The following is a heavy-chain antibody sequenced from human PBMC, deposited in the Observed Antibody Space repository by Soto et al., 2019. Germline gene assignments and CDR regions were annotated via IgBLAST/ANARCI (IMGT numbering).Heavy chain of an antibody. CDR2: ISTYNGNT. J-gene: IGHJ6*04. D-gene: IGHD5-18*01. CDR3: ARDTDTAMDEYYHYGMDV. CDR1: GYTFTSYG. Sequence: ASVKVSCKASGYTFTSYGISWVRQAPGQGLEWMGWISTYNGNTNDAQKVQGRVTMTTDTSTSTAYMELRSLRSDETAVYYCARDTDTAMDEYYHYGMDVWGKGSTVTVSS. V-gene: IGHV1-18*01.